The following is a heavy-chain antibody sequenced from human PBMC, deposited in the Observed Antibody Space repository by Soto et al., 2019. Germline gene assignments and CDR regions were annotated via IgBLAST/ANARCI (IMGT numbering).Heavy chain of an antibody. D-gene: IGHD2-15*01. CDR1: GGSFSAYY. CDR2: IDHSEST. CDR3: VRGLRYSGMDV. J-gene: IGHJ6*02. Sequence: QVQLQQWGAGLLKPSETLSLTCAVSGGSFSAYYWTWIRQPPGRGLEWIGEIDHSESTNYNPALEGRVTMSIDTAKNRFSLNVTSVTAADTAVYYCVRGLRYSGMDVWGQGTTVTVS. V-gene: IGHV4-34*01.